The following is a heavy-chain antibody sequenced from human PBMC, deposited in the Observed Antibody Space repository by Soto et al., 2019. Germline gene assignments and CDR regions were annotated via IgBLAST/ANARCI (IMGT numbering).Heavy chain of an antibody. CDR1: GGSISSGGYY. CDR3: ARTSIRRDYDSSGYHAETNNCFDP. J-gene: IGHJ5*02. D-gene: IGHD3-22*01. Sequence: SETLYLTCTVSGGSISSGGYYWSWIRQHPGKGLEWIGYIYYSGSTYYNPSLKSRVTISVDTSKNQFSLKLSSVTAADTAVYYCARTSIRRDYDSSGYHAETNNCFDPWGQGTLVTVSS. V-gene: IGHV4-31*03. CDR2: IYYSGST.